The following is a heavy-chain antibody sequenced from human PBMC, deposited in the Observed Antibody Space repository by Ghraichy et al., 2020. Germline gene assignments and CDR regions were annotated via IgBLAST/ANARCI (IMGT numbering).Heavy chain of an antibody. V-gene: IGHV3-23*01. CDR3: ANTRGNFNDAFDI. CDR2: ISGSGDSI. D-gene: IGHD1-7*01. Sequence: GESLNISCAASGFTFSSYAMSWVRQAPGKGLEWVSIISGSGDSIYYADSVKGRFTISRDNSKNTLYLQMNSLRAEDTAVYYCANTRGNFNDAFDIWGQGTVVTVSS. CDR1: GFTFSSYA. J-gene: IGHJ3*02.